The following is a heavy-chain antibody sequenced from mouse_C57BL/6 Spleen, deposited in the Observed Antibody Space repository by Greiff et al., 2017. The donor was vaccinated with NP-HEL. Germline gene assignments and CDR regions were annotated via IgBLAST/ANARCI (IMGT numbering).Heavy chain of an antibody. CDR2: IDPETGGT. J-gene: IGHJ4*01. Sequence: QVQLQQSGAELVRPGASVTLSCKASGYTFTDYEMHWVKQTPVHGLEWIGAIDPETGGTAYNQKFKGKAQLTADKSSSTAYMELRSLTSEDSAVYYCTRERSPGGMDDWGQGTSVTVSS. D-gene: IGHD4-1*01. CDR1: GYTFTDYE. CDR3: TRERSPGGMDD. V-gene: IGHV1-15*01.